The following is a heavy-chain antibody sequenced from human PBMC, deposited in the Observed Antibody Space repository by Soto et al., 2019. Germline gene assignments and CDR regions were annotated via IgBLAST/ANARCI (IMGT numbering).Heavy chain of an antibody. J-gene: IGHJ4*02. CDR2: INSDGSRT. V-gene: IGHV3-74*01. D-gene: IGHD5-18*01. CDR3: ARDQQYNYGQV. Sequence: GGSLRLSCAASGFTFSSYWMHWVRQAPGKGLVWVSRINSDGSRTIYADSVKGRFTISRDNAKNTLYLQMNRLRAEDTAVYYCARDQQYNYGQVCGQGTLVTVSS. CDR1: GFTFSSYW.